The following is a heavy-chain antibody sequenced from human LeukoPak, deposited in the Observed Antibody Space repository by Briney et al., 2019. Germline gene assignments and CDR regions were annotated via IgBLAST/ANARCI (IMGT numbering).Heavy chain of an antibody. CDR2: IYYSGST. V-gene: IGHV4-39*01. Sequence: SETLSLTCTVSGGSISSSSYYWGWIRQPPGKGLEWIGSIYYSGSTYYNPSLKSRVTISVDTSKNQFSLKLSSVTVADTAVYYCARRRYYGSGSWNWFDPWGQGTLVTVSS. J-gene: IGHJ5*02. CDR1: GGSISSSSYY. D-gene: IGHD3-10*01. CDR3: ARRRYYGSGSWNWFDP.